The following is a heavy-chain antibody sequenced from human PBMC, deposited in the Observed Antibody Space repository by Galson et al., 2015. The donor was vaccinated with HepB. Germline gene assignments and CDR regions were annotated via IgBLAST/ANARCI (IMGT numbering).Heavy chain of an antibody. J-gene: IGHJ4*02. CDR1: GFTFSRYS. D-gene: IGHD6-19*01. Sequence: SLRLSCAASGFTFSRYSMNWVRQAPGKGLEWVSSISSSSSYIYYADSVKGRFTISRDNAKNSLYLQMNSLRAEDTAVYYCARDEGSGSFDYWGQGTLVTVSS. CDR3: ARDEGSGSFDY. CDR2: ISSSSSYI. V-gene: IGHV3-21*01.